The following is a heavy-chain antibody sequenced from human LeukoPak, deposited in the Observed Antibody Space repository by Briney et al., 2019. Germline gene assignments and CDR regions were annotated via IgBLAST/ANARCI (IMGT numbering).Heavy chain of an antibody. CDR1: GYTFTSYA. CDR2: INAGNGNT. V-gene: IGHV1-3*01. J-gene: IGHJ4*02. D-gene: IGHD3-10*01. CDR3: ARGSKSGWFGELLGGYFDY. Sequence: ASVKVSCKASGYTFTSYAMHWVSQAPGQRLEWMGWINAGNGNTKYSQKFQGRVTITRDTSASTAYMELSSLRSEDTAVYYCARGSKSGWFGELLGGYFDYWGQGTLVTVSS.